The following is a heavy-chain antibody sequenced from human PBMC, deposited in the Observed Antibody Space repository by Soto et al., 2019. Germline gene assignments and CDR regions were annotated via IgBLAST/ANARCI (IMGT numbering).Heavy chain of an antibody. CDR3: ARGGAITIVRGVIITFNRVYYYGMDV. CDR1: GGSFSGYY. V-gene: IGHV4-34*01. J-gene: IGHJ6*02. CDR2: INHSGST. Sequence: SETLSLTCAVYGGSFSGYYWSWIRQPPGKGLEWIGEINHSGSTNYNPSLKSRVNISVDTSKNQFSLKLSSVTAADTAVYYCARGGAITIVRGVIITFNRVYYYGMDVWGQGTTVTVSS. D-gene: IGHD3-10*01.